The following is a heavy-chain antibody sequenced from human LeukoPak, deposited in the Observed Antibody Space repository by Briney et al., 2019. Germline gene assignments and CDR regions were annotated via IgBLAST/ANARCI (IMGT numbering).Heavy chain of an antibody. D-gene: IGHD5-24*01. CDR3: ARGGDGYSLDY. J-gene: IGHJ4*02. CDR1: GGTFSIYA. Sequence: SVTVSFTCSGGTFSIYAISWVRQAPGQGLEWVGRIIPSIGIANYAQKFQGTVTITTAKSTSTAYMELSSLRSADTAVYYCARGGDGYSLDYWGQGTLVTVSS. CDR2: IIPSIGIA. V-gene: IGHV1-69*04.